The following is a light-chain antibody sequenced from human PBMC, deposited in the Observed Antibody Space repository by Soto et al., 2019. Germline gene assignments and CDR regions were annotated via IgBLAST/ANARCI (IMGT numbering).Light chain of an antibody. Sequence: IVLTQSSDTLSLSPGQRATLSCRASQSVSRRYLAWYQQKPGQAPMLLIYDVSERASDIPDRFSGSGSGTDFTLTINRLVPEDVAVYYCQYQGSFGGGTKVEIK. V-gene: IGKV3-20*01. CDR1: QSVSRRY. J-gene: IGKJ4*01. CDR3: QYQGS. CDR2: DVS.